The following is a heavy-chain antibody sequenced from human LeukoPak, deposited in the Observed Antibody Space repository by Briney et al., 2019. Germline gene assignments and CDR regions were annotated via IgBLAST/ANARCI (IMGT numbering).Heavy chain of an antibody. V-gene: IGHV3-33*01. Sequence: GGSLRLSCAAPGFTFSSYGMHWVRQAPGKGLEWVAVIWYDGSNKYYADSVKGRFTISRDNSKNTLYLQMNSLRAEDTAVYYCAGDHLNTAIDYWGQGTLVTVSS. D-gene: IGHD5-18*01. CDR3: AGDHLNTAIDY. CDR1: GFTFSSYG. J-gene: IGHJ4*02. CDR2: IWYDGSNK.